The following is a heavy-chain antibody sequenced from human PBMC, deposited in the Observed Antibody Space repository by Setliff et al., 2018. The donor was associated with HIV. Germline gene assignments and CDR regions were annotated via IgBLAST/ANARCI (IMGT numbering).Heavy chain of an antibody. Sequence: VASVKVSCKASGYTFTSYGISWVRQAPGQGLEWMGLINPSGGKTSYAKKFQGRLTMTRDTSRSTVYMELSSLRSEDTAMYYCARCYYDSSGPTDAFDIWGQGTVVTVSS. CDR3: ARCYYDSSGPTDAFDI. D-gene: IGHD3-22*01. CDR2: INPSGGKT. V-gene: IGHV1-46*01. CDR1: GYTFTSYG. J-gene: IGHJ3*02.